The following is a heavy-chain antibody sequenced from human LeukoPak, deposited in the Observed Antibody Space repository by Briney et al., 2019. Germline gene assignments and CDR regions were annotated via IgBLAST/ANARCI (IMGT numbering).Heavy chain of an antibody. Sequence: ASVKVSCKASGYTFTSYGISWVRQAPGQGLEWMGWVNPNSGGTTYAQKFQGRVTMTRDTSISTAYMELTRLKSDDTAVYYCARDTSGNNFEYWGQGTLVSVSS. J-gene: IGHJ4*02. D-gene: IGHD1/OR15-1a*01. V-gene: IGHV1-2*02. CDR1: GYTFTSYG. CDR2: VNPNSGGT. CDR3: ARDTSGNNFEY.